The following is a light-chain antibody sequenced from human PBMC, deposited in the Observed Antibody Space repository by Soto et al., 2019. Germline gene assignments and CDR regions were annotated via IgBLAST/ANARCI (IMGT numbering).Light chain of an antibody. CDR2: GND. CDR1: SSNIGAGYD. V-gene: IGLV1-40*01. Sequence: QSVLTQPPSVSGAPGQRVTISCTGSSSNIGAGYDVHWYQQLPETAPKLLIYGNDNRPSGVPDRFSGSESGTSASLAITGLQADDEADYYCQSYDSSLSGVIFGGGTKLTVL. J-gene: IGLJ2*01. CDR3: QSYDSSLSGVI.